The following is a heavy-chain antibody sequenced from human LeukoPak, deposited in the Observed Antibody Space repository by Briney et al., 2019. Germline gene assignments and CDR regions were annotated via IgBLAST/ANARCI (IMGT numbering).Heavy chain of an antibody. V-gene: IGHV1-2*02. CDR2: INPNSGGT. CDR1: GYTFTGYY. D-gene: IGHD1-26*01. Sequence: EASVKVSCKASGYTFTGYYMHWVRQAPGQGLEWMGWINPNSGGTNYAQKFQGRVTMTRDTSISTAYMELSRLTSDDTVVYYCAREQYNGSYSPFDYWGQGTLVTVSS. J-gene: IGHJ4*02. CDR3: AREQYNGSYSPFDY.